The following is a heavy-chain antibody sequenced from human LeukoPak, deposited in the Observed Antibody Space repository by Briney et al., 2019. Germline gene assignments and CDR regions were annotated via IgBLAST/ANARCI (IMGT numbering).Heavy chain of an antibody. CDR3: ARGFRWNDY. Sequence: SETLSLTCTVSGGSLSGFYWSWIRQPPGKGLEWIGYIYYSGNINYNSSLKSRVTISVDTSKNQFSLKLSSVTAADTAVYYCARGFRWNDYWGQGTLVTVSS. D-gene: IGHD1-1*01. CDR2: IYYSGNI. V-gene: IGHV4-59*01. J-gene: IGHJ4*02. CDR1: GGSLSGFY.